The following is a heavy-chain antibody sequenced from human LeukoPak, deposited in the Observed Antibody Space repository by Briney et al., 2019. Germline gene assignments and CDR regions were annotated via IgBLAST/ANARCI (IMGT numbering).Heavy chain of an antibody. CDR2: ISSNGGST. D-gene: IGHD2/OR15-2a*01. J-gene: IGHJ6*02. CDR3: ARSATQPRIYYYYGMGV. CDR1: GFTFSSYA. Sequence: GGSLRLSCAASGFTFSSYAMHWVRQAPGKGLEYVSAISSNGGSTYYANSVKGRFTISRDNSKNTLYLQMGSLRAEDMAVYYCARSATQPRIYYYYGMGVWGQGTTVTVSS. V-gene: IGHV3-64*01.